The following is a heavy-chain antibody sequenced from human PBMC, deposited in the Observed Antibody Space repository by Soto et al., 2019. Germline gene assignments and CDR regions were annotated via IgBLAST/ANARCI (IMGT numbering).Heavy chain of an antibody. Sequence: QVQLQESGPGLVKPSQTLSLTCTVSGGSISSGGYYWSWIRQHPGKGLEGIGYIYYSGSTYYNPSLKSRVTISVDTSKNQFSLKLSSVTAADTAVYYCARGDSYGYFYYYMDVWGKGTTVTVSS. CDR1: GGSISSGGYY. V-gene: IGHV4-31*03. D-gene: IGHD5-18*01. CDR3: ARGDSYGYFYYYMDV. J-gene: IGHJ6*03. CDR2: IYYSGST.